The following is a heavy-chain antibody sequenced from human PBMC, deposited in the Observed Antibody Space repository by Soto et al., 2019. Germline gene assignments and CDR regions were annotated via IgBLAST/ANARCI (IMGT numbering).Heavy chain of an antibody. D-gene: IGHD3-22*01. J-gene: IGHJ4*02. Sequence: GGSLRLSCAASGFTFSSYAMSWVRQAPGKGLEWVSAIGASGAGTYYAEYVKGRFTISRDNSKNTLYLQMNSLRAEDTAVYYCAKARSGNYQYYIDYWGQGTLVTVSS. CDR3: AKARSGNYQYYIDY. CDR2: IGASGAGT. V-gene: IGHV3-23*01. CDR1: GFTFSSYA.